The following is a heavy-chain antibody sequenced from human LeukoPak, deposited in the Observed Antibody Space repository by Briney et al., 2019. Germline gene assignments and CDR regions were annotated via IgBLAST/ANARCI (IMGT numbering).Heavy chain of an antibody. V-gene: IGHV1-46*01. Sequence: ASVTVSCKASGYTFTGYYIHWVRQAPGQGLERMGIINPSGGSTSYAQKFQGRVTMTRDMSTSTVYMELSSLRSEDTAVYYCARGAYSGSHFDYWGQGTLVTVSS. D-gene: IGHD1-1*01. J-gene: IGHJ4*02. CDR1: GYTFTGYY. CDR2: INPSGGST. CDR3: ARGAYSGSHFDY.